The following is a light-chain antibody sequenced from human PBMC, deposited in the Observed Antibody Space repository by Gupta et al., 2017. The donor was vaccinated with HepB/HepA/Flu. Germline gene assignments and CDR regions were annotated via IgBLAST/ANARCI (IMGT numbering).Light chain of an antibody. CDR3: HSSDSSLNSYV. Sequence: QPVLTQPPSVSGGPGPRVTISCTGSRTSIGACFDVHWYQQLPGTDPNLLIFRNTNRPSGVPDRVSGGKSGTSASLGTTGLQAEDGADDYCHSSDSSLNSYVFGTGTKATVL. V-gene: IGLV1-40*01. CDR2: RNT. CDR1: RTSIGACFD. J-gene: IGLJ1*01.